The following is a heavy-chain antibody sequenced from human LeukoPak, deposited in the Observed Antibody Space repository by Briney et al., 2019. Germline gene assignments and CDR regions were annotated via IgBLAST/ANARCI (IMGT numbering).Heavy chain of an antibody. CDR1: GFTFSSYW. V-gene: IGHV3-74*01. CDR3: ARVGGAVPDAFDI. J-gene: IGHJ3*02. Sequence: LPGGSLRLSCAASGFTFSSYWMHWVRQAPGKGLVWVSCINSDGSNTSYADSVKGRFTISRDNAKNTLYLQMNSLRAEDTAVYYCARVGGAVPDAFDIWGQGTMVTVSS. CDR2: INSDGSNT. D-gene: IGHD6-19*01.